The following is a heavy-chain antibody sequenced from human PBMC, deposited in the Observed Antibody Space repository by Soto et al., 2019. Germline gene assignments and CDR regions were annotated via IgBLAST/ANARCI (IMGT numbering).Heavy chain of an antibody. V-gene: IGHV1-18*01. CDR3: ARVGYCSGGSCYSYYYYYMDV. Sequence: ASVKVSCKASGYTFTSYGISWVRQAPGQGLEWMGWISAYNGNTNYAQKLQGRVTMTTDTSTSTAYMELRSLRSDDTAVYYCARVGYCSGGSCYSYYYYYMDVWGKGTTVNLSS. CDR2: ISAYNGNT. J-gene: IGHJ6*03. D-gene: IGHD2-15*01. CDR1: GYTFTSYG.